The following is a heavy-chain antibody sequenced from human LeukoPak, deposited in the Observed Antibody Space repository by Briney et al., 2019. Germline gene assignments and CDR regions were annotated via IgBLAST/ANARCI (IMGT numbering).Heavy chain of an antibody. CDR2: ITKSSNTI. J-gene: IGHJ4*02. CDR3: ARDRMGGSFDY. Sequence: GGSLRLSCAASGFTFSSYAMSWVRQAPGKGLEWVSFITKSSNTIYYADSMKGRFTISRDNVKNSLYLQMNSLRAEDTAVYYCARDRMGGSFDYWGQGTLVTVSS. V-gene: IGHV3-48*01. D-gene: IGHD2-15*01. CDR1: GFTFSSYA.